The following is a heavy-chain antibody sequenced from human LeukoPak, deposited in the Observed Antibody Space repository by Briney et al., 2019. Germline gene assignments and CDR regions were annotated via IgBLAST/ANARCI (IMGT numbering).Heavy chain of an antibody. CDR2: INPNSGGT. CDR3: ASTNGGYSYGYTEYNWFDP. D-gene: IGHD5-18*01. J-gene: IGHJ5*02. CDR1: GYTFTGYY. V-gene: IGHV1-2*02. Sequence: ASVKVSCKASGYTFTGYYMHWVRQAPGQGLEWMGWINPNSGGTNYAQKFQGRVTMTRDASISTAYMALSRLRSDDTAVYYCASTNGGYSYGYTEYNWFDPWGQGTLVTVSS.